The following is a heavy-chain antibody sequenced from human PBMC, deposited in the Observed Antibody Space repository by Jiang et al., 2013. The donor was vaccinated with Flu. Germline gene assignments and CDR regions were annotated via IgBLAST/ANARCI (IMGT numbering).Heavy chain of an antibody. CDR2: IYPGDSDT. CDR3: ARSLGYCSSTSCYTGVYFDY. V-gene: IGHV5-51*01. Sequence: GAEVKKPGESLKISCKGSGYSFTSYWIGWVRQMPGKGLEWMGIIYPGDSDTRYSPSFQGQVTISADKSISTAYLQWSSLKASDTAMYYCARSLGYCSSTSCYTGVYFDYWGQGTLVTVSS. J-gene: IGHJ4*02. CDR1: GYSFTSYW. D-gene: IGHD2-2*02.